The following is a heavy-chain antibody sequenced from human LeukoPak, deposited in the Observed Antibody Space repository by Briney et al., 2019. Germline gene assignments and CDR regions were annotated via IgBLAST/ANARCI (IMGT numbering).Heavy chain of an antibody. CDR2: FDPEDGET. CDR3: AKDRWGGVAWGYYYYMDV. D-gene: IGHD3-3*01. J-gene: IGHJ6*03. Sequence: GASVKASCKVSGYTLTELSMHWVRQAPGKGLEWMGGFDPEDGETIYAQKFQGRVTMTEDTSTDTAYMELSSLRAEDTAVYYCAKDRWGGVAWGYYYYMDVWGKGTTVTVSS. V-gene: IGHV1-24*01. CDR1: GYTLTELS.